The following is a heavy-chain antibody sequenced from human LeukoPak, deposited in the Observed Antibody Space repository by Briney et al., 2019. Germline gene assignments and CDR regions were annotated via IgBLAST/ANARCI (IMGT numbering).Heavy chain of an antibody. CDR1: GFTFSSYW. J-gene: IGHJ6*03. CDR3: ARANASSSWYFFYYYYMDV. CDR2: IKQDGSEK. Sequence: GGSLRLSCAASGFTFSSYWMSWVRQAPGKGLEWVANIKQDGSEKYYVDSVKGRFTISRDNAKNSLYLQMNSLRAEDKAVYYCARANASSSWYFFYYYYMDVWGKGTTVTISS. V-gene: IGHV3-7*01. D-gene: IGHD6-13*01.